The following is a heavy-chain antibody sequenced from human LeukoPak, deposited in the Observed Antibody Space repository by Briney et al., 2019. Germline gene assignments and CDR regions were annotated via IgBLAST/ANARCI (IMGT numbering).Heavy chain of an antibody. CDR1: GGSISSSSYY. CDR3: ARGAPAGTGTYYFDY. D-gene: IGHD6-19*01. CDR2: IYYSGST. V-gene: IGHV4-39*07. J-gene: IGHJ4*02. Sequence: SETLSLTCTVSGGSISSSSYYWGWIRQPPGKGLEWIGSIYYSGSTYYNPSLKSRVTISVDTSKNQFSLKLSSVTAADTAVYYCARGAPAGTGTYYFDYWGQGTLVTVSS.